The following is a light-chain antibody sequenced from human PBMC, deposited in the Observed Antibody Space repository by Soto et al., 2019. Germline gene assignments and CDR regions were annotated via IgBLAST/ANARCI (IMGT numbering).Light chain of an antibody. J-gene: IGKJ1*01. CDR2: KAS. CDR1: QSISSW. V-gene: IGKV1-5*03. CDR3: QHYNSYSEA. Sequence: IQLTQTAPSLSASVGDGVTIKYGPRQSISSWLAWYQQKPGKAPKLLIYKASTLKSGVPSRFSGSGSGTEFTLTISSLQPDDFATYYCQHYNSYSEAFGQGTKVDIK.